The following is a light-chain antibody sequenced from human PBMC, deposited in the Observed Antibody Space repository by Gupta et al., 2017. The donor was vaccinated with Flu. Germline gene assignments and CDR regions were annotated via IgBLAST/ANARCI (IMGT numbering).Light chain of an antibody. Sequence: TSSDVGGYNYVSWYQQHPGKAPKLMMFDVSKRPSVVPDRFSGSKSGNTASLTISGLQAEDEADYYCCSYAGSYTYIFVGGTKLTVL. CDR3: CSYAGSYTYI. V-gene: IGLV2-11*01. J-gene: IGLJ2*01. CDR2: DVS. CDR1: SSDVGGYNY.